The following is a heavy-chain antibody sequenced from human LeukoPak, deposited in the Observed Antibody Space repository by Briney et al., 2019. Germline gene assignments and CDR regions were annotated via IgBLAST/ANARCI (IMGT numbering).Heavy chain of an antibody. J-gene: IGHJ2*01. Sequence: KPGGSLRLSCAASGFTFRDYYMSWIRQAPGKGLEWISYISSSAGTIHYVDSVKGRFTIPRDNAKNSLYLQMDSLRVEDTAVYYCATSVTRRRLDWFIDLWGRGTLVSVSS. CDR1: GFTFRDYY. CDR2: ISSSAGTI. V-gene: IGHV3-11*04. CDR3: ATSVTRRRLDWFIDL. D-gene: IGHD4-17*01.